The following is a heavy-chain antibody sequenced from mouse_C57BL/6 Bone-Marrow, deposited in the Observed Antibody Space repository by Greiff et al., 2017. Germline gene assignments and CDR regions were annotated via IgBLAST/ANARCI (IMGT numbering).Heavy chain of an antibody. CDR3: ARQITTVPYAMDY. CDR2: ISNGGGST. Sequence: EVQLVESGGGLVQPGGSLKLSCAASGFTFSDYYMYWVRQTPEKRLEWVAYISNGGGSTYYPDTVKGRFTISRDNAKNTLYLQMSRLKSEDTAMYYCARQITTVPYAMDYWGQGTSVTVSS. D-gene: IGHD1-1*01. V-gene: IGHV5-12*01. CDR1: GFTFSDYY. J-gene: IGHJ4*01.